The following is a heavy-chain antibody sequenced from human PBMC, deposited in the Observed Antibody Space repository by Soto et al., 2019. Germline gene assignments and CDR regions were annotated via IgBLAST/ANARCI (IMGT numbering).Heavy chain of an antibody. V-gene: IGHV3-30*18. J-gene: IGHJ3*02. CDR2: ISYDGSIK. CDR1: GFTFSSSG. Sequence: QVQLVESGGGVVQPGGSLRLSCAASGFTFSSSGMHWVRQAPGKGLEWVAVISYDGSIKYYADSVRGRFTISRDNSKNTLHLQMNSVRAEDTAMFYCAKEEPAAAGIGAFDIWGQGTLLTVSS. CDR3: AKEEPAAAGIGAFDI. D-gene: IGHD6-13*01.